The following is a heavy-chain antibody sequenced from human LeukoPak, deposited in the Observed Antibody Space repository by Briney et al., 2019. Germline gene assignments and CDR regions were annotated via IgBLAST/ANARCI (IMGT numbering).Heavy chain of an antibody. CDR2: IYYSGST. J-gene: IGHJ5*02. Sequence: PSETLSLTCTVSGGSISSSSYYWGWIRQPPGKGLEWIGSIYYSGSTYYNPSLKSRVTISVDTSKNQFSLKLSSVTAADTAVYYCARDFSDILTGYYRANNWFDPWGQGTLVTVSS. CDR1: GGSISSSSYY. V-gene: IGHV4-39*07. CDR3: ARDFSDILTGYYRANNWFDP. D-gene: IGHD3-9*01.